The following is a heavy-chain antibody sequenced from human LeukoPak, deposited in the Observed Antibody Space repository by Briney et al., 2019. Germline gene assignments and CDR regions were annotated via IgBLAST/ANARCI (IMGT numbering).Heavy chain of an antibody. CDR2: IYYSGST. CDR1: GGSISSSSYY. CDR3: ARRTDYSMAFDY. D-gene: IGHD4-11*01. V-gene: IGHV4-39*07. J-gene: IGHJ4*02. Sequence: SETLSLTCTVSGGSISSSSYYWGWIRQPPGKGLEWIGSIYYSGSTYYNPSLKSRVTISVDTSKNQFSLKLSSVTAADTAVYYCARRTDYSMAFDYWGQGTLVTVSS.